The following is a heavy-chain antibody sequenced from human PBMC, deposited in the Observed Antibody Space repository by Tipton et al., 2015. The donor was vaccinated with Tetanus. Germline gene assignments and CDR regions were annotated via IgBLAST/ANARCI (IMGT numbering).Heavy chain of an antibody. CDR2: IYYTGST. D-gene: IGHD3-3*01. Sequence: TLSLTCNVSGVSMTSNYWSWIRQSPGKGLEWIGYIYYTGSTSYNPSLESRVTISADTPKNQFSLKLSSVTAADTAVYYCAREESFWSGFLNWGQGALVTVS. J-gene: IGHJ4*02. CDR1: GVSMTSNY. CDR3: AREESFWSGFLN. V-gene: IGHV4-59*01.